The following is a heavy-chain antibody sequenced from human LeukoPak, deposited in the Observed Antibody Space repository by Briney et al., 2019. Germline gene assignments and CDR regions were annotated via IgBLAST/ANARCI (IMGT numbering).Heavy chain of an antibody. CDR2: ISSSGNTK. Sequence: GSLRLSCAASGFPFSDYHMSWIRQAPGKGLEWVSYISSSGNTKYYADSVKGRFTISRDNAKNSLYLQMNSLRVEDTAVYYCAGEYSSSSPLDYWGQGTLVTVSS. V-gene: IGHV3-11*01. J-gene: IGHJ4*02. D-gene: IGHD6-6*01. CDR1: GFPFSDYH. CDR3: AGEYSSSSPLDY.